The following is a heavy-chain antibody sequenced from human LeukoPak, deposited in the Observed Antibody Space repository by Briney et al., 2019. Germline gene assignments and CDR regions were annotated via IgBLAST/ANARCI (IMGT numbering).Heavy chain of an antibody. J-gene: IGHJ5*02. D-gene: IGHD5-18*01. V-gene: IGHV3-74*01. CDR1: GFSISSFW. CDR3: ARDLGYNSAS. CDR2: IDSYGSTT. Sequence: AGGSLRLSCAASGFSISSFWMHWVRQAPGKGLVWVSRIDSYGSTTSYADSVKGRFTISRDNAKNTLYLQMNSLTAEDTAVYYCARDLGYNSASWGQGTLVTVSS.